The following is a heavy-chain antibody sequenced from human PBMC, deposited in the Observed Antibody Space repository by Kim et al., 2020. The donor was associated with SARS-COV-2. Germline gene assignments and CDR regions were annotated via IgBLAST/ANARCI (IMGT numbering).Heavy chain of an antibody. D-gene: IGHD2-2*01. CDR2: ISGGGGSR. V-gene: IGHV3-23*01. CDR3: ATYCATTSCYDPPPRSSDH. J-gene: IGHJ4*02. Sequence: GGSLRLSCAASGFTFSTYSMNWVRQAPGKGLEWVATISGGGGSRYYADSVKGRFTISRDNSKNTLYLQMNSLRAEDTAVYYCATYCATTSCYDPPPRSSDHWGQGTLATVPS. CDR1: GFTFSTYS.